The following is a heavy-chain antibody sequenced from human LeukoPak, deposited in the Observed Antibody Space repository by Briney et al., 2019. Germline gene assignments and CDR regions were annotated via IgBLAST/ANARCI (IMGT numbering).Heavy chain of an antibody. CDR2: IWYDGSKK. J-gene: IGHJ4*02. Sequence: PGGSLRLSCAASGFTFSSYGMHWVRQAPGKGLECVAVIWYDGSKKYYADSVKGRFFISRDDSKNTLYLQMNSLRADDTAFYYCVWASYYSDSSGYYPIDSWGQGTLVIVSS. V-gene: IGHV3-33*01. D-gene: IGHD3-22*01. CDR3: VWASYYSDSSGYYPIDS. CDR1: GFTFSSYG.